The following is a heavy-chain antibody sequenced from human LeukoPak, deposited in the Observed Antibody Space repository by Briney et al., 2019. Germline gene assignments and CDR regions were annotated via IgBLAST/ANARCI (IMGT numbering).Heavy chain of an antibody. CDR1: GGSFSGYY. V-gene: IGHV4-59*01. Sequence: KPSETLSLTCAVYGGSFSGYYWSWIRQPPGKGLEWIGYIYYSGNTNCNPSLKSRVTILVDTSRNQFSLKLNSVTAADTAVYYCARVGEGAFDIWGQGTMVTVYS. D-gene: IGHD3-16*01. J-gene: IGHJ3*02. CDR2: IYYSGNT. CDR3: ARVGEGAFDI.